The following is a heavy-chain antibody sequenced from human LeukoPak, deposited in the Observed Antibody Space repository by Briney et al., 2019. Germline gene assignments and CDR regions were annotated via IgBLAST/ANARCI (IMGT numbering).Heavy chain of an antibody. CDR1: GGSISSYY. Sequence: SETLSLTRAVSGGSISSYYWRCIRQPAGKGLEWVGRIYTSGSTNYNPSLKSRVTMSVDTSRNQFSLKLSSVTAADTAVYYCARDRMGFDYWGQGTLVTVSS. D-gene: IGHD1-26*01. J-gene: IGHJ4*02. CDR2: IYTSGST. V-gene: IGHV4-4*07. CDR3: ARDRMGFDY.